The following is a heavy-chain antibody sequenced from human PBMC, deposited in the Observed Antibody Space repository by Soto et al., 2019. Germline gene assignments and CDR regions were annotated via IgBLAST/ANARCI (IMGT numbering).Heavy chain of an antibody. CDR2: ISAYNGNT. CDR3: ARAFIAARPIDYYYMDV. D-gene: IGHD6-6*01. V-gene: IGHV1-18*01. CDR1: GYTFTSYG. J-gene: IGHJ6*03. Sequence: QVQLVQSGAEVKKPGASVKVSCKASGYTFTSYGISWVRQAPGQGLEWMGWISAYNGNTNYAQKLQGRVTMTTDTPTSTAYMELRSLRSDDTAVYYCARAFIAARPIDYYYMDVWGKGTTVTVSS.